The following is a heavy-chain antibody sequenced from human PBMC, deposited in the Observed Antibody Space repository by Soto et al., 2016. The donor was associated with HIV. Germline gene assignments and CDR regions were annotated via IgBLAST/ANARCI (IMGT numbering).Heavy chain of an antibody. CDR1: GGSISSTNW. J-gene: IGHJ6*02. CDR2: IYHSGST. CDR3: ARWPKRELLAYYGMDV. V-gene: IGHV4-4*02. D-gene: IGHD1-26*01. Sequence: QVQLQESGPGLVKPSGTLSLTCAVSGGSISSTNWWSWVRQPPGKGLEWIGEIYHSGSTNYDPSLKSRVTISVDKSKNQFSLKLSSVTAADTAVYYCARWPKRELLAYYGMDVWGQGTTVTVSS.